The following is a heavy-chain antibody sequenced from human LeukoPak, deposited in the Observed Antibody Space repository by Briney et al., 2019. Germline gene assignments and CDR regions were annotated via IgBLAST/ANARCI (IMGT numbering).Heavy chain of an antibody. D-gene: IGHD6-19*01. CDR1: GFTLSNYG. CDR2: IRHDESNK. J-gene: IGHJ4*02. Sequence: GGSLRLSCAASGFTLSNYGVHWVRQAPGKGLEWVAGIRHDESNKYFTDSVKGRFTISRDSSKNTLYLQMNSLRPEDTAVYYCARLGYGGSGWYFDYWGQGTLVTVSS. V-gene: IGHV3-33*01. CDR3: ARLGYGGSGWYFDY.